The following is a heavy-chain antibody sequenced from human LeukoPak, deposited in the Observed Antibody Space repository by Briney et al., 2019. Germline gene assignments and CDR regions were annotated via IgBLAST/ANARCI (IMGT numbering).Heavy chain of an antibody. CDR1: ADSISSGYY. CDR3: ASSIVVVPAADYYFDY. CDR2: IYHSGST. J-gene: IGHJ4*02. D-gene: IGHD2-2*01. Sequence: SETLSLTCTVSADSISSGYYWGWIRQPPGKGLEWIGSIYHSGSTYYNPSLKSRVTISVDTSKNQFSLKLSSVTAADTAVYYCASSIVVVPAADYYFDYWGQGTLVTVSS. V-gene: IGHV4-38-2*02.